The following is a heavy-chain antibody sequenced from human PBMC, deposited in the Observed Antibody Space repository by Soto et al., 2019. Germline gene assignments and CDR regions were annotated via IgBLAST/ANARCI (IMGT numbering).Heavy chain of an antibody. CDR2: IIPIFGTA. CDR1: GGTFSSYA. CDR3: ARDDSGSYEDRAFDI. J-gene: IGHJ3*02. D-gene: IGHD1-26*01. Sequence: SVKVSCKASGGTFSSYAISWVRQAPGQGLEWMGGIIPIFGTANYAQKFQGRVTITADESTSTAYMELSSLTSEDTAVYYCARDDSGSYEDRAFDIWGQGTMVTVSS. V-gene: IGHV1-69*13.